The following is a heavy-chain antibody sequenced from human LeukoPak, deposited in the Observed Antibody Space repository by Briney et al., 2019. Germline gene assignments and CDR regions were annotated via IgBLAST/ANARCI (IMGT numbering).Heavy chain of an antibody. CDR3: AKEIYGDSTGGRFQQ. Sequence: GGSLRLSCAASGFTFSSYEMNWVRQAPGKGLEWVSYISSSGSTIYYADSVKGRFTISRDNSNNTLYLQMNSLRAEDTAVYYCAKEIYGDSTGGRFQQWGQGTLVTVSS. J-gene: IGHJ1*01. D-gene: IGHD4-17*01. CDR2: ISSSGSTI. V-gene: IGHV3-48*03. CDR1: GFTFSSYE.